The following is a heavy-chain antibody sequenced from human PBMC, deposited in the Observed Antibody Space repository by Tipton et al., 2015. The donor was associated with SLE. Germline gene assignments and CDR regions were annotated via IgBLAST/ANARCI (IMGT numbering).Heavy chain of an antibody. CDR2: IYYSGST. V-gene: IGHV4-59*08. J-gene: IGHJ5*02. Sequence: TLSLTCTVSGGSISSYYWSWIRQPPGKGLEWIVYIYYSGSTNYNPSLKSRVTVSVDTSKNQFSLKLSSVTAADTAVYYCARGDGSGSYYTPWGQGTLVTVSS. D-gene: IGHD3-10*01. CDR1: GGSISSYY. CDR3: ARGDGSGSYYTP.